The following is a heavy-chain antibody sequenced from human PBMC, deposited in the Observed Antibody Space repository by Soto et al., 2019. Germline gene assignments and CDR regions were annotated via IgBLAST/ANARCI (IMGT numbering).Heavy chain of an antibody. CDR2: ISAYNGNT. D-gene: IGHD2-21*01. V-gene: IGHV1-18*04. Sequence: VQLVQSGAEVKKPGASVKVSCKASGYSFTSSGFSWVRQAPGQGLEWMGWISAYNGNTNYAQKFKDRITLTTDTSTSTAYMELGNLRSDDTAVYYCATDPYCGSAPGCSALDVWGQGTTVSVSS. J-gene: IGHJ6*02. CDR1: GYSFTSSG. CDR3: ATDPYCGSAPGCSALDV.